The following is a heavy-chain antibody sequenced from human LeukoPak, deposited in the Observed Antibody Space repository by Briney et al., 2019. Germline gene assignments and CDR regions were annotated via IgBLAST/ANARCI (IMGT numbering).Heavy chain of an antibody. D-gene: IGHD4-17*01. CDR3: ARVPYGDYVSNWFDP. J-gene: IGHJ5*02. Sequence: ASVKVSCKASGYTFTSCYMHWVRQAPGQGLEWMGIINPSGGSTSYAQKFQGRVTMTRDTSTSTVYMELSSLRSEDTAVYYCARVPYGDYVSNWFDPWGQGTLATVSS. CDR2: INPSGGST. V-gene: IGHV1-46*01. CDR1: GYTFTSCY.